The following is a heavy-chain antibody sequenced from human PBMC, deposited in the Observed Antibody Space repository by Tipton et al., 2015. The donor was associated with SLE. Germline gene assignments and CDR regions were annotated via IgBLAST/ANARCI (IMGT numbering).Heavy chain of an antibody. V-gene: IGHV3-33*08. CDR2: IWHDRITK. J-gene: IGHJ4*02. CDR1: GFTFSGYG. CDR3: ASTAGYGGSYAFDY. D-gene: IGHD1-26*01. Sequence: SLRLSCAASGFTFSGYGMHWVRQAPGKGLEWVAVIWHDRITKYYADSVKGRFTISRDNSKNTLYLQMGSLRAEDMAVYYCASTAGYGGSYAFDYWGQGTLVTVSS.